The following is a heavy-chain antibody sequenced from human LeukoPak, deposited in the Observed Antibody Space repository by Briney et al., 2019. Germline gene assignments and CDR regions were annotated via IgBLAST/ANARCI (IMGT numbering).Heavy chain of an antibody. V-gene: IGHV4-30-4*01. CDR2: IYYSGST. D-gene: IGHD3-10*01. Sequence: SQTLSLTCTVSGGSISSGDYYWSWIRQPPGKGLEWIGYIYYSGSTYHNPSLKSRVTISVDTSKNQFSLKLSSVTAADTAVYYCARARREMVRGVIIPDAFDIWGQGTMVTVSS. CDR3: ARARREMVRGVIIPDAFDI. J-gene: IGHJ3*02. CDR1: GGSISSGDYY.